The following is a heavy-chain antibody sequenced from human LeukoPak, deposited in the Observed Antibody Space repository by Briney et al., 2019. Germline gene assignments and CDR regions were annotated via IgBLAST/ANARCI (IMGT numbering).Heavy chain of an antibody. CDR1: GFTFSSYW. CDR3: ATVQFLEWLPD. D-gene: IGHD3-3*01. Sequence: PGGSLRLSCAASGFTFSSYWMSWVRQAPGKGLEWVANIKQDGSEKYYVDSVKGRFTISRDNANNSLFLQMNSLRAEDTAVYYCATVQFLEWLPDWGQGILVTVSS. CDR2: IKQDGSEK. V-gene: IGHV3-7*01. J-gene: IGHJ4*02.